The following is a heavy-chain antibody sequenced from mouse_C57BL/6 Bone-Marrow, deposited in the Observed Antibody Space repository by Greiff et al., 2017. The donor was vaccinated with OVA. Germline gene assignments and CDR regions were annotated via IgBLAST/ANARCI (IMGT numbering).Heavy chain of an antibody. D-gene: IGHD2-12*01. CDR3: ARTGVDDAPSYAMDY. J-gene: IGHJ4*01. Sequence: QVQLKQSGAELVRPGTSVKVSCKASGYAFTNYLIEWVKQRPGQGLEWIGVINPGSGGTNYNEKFKGKATLTADKSSSTAYMQLSSLTSEDSAVYFCARTGVDDAPSYAMDYWGQGTSVTVSS. CDR2: INPGSGGT. V-gene: IGHV1-54*01. CDR1: GYAFTNYL.